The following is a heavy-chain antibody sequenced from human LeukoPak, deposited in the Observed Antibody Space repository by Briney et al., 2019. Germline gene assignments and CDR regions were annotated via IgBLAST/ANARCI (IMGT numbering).Heavy chain of an antibody. CDR1: GFPFSSYA. CDR2: ISYDGSNK. V-gene: IGHV3-30-3*01. D-gene: IGHD1-26*01. J-gene: IGHJ4*02. Sequence: GGSLRLSCAASGFPFSSYAMHWVRQAPGKGLEWVAVISYDGSNKYYADSVKGRFTISRDNSKNMLYLQMNSLRAEDTAVYYCARVITKWELRDLGIDYWGQGTLVTVSS. CDR3: ARVITKWELRDLGIDY.